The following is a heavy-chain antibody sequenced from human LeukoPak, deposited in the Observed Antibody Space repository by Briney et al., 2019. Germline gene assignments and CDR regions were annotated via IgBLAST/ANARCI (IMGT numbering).Heavy chain of an antibody. CDR1: GFTFSSYW. D-gene: IGHD6-19*01. Sequence: PGGSLRLSCAASGFTFSSYWMNWVRQAQGKGLEWVANINQDGSEKYYVDSVKGRFTISRDNAKNSLYLQTNSLRAEDTAVYYCARSTTYSSGWCYFDYWGQGTLVTVSS. CDR3: ARSTTYSSGWCYFDY. CDR2: INQDGSEK. V-gene: IGHV3-7*01. J-gene: IGHJ4*02.